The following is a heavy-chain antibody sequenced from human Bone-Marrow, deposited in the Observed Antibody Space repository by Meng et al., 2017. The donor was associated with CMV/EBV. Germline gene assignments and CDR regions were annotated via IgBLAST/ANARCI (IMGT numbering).Heavy chain of an antibody. CDR1: GSTFTTNY. J-gene: IGHJ4*02. D-gene: IGHD1-26*01. CDR3: ARDHRSIYSGGYPRGDFFDL. Sequence: ASVKVSCKASGSTFTTNYLHWVRQAPGQGLEWLGVIDPNDGSTDYAQKFRGRVAMTRDTSTTTVYIAVFSLRSENTAIYYCARDHRSIYSGGYPRGDFFDLWGQGTLVTVSS. CDR2: IDPNDGST. V-gene: IGHV1-46*01.